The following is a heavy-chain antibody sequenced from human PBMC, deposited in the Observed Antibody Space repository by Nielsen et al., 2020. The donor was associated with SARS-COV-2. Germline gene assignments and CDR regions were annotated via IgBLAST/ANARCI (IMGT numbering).Heavy chain of an antibody. Sequence: GESLKISCAASGFTFSSYGMHWVRQAPGKGLKWVAVISYDGTTKHHADSAKGRFAVSRDNSKNTLHLQMDSLRAEDTAIYYCTKDILRGWNLDIAFDIWGQGTVVTV. CDR1: GFTFSSYG. CDR3: TKDILRGWNLDIAFDI. J-gene: IGHJ3*02. V-gene: IGHV3-30*06. D-gene: IGHD1-1*01. CDR2: ISYDGTTK.